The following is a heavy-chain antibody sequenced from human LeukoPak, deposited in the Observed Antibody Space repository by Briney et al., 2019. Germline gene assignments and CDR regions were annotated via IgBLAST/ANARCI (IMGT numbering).Heavy chain of an antibody. J-gene: IGHJ2*01. Sequence: GGSLRLSCAASGFTFSSYDMPWVRQATGNGLEWVSAIGTAGDTYYPGSVKGRFTISRENAKNSLYLQMNSLRAGDTAVYYCARVRKYSGYYSWYFDLWGRGTLVTVSS. CDR1: GFTFSSYD. D-gene: IGHD5-12*01. CDR3: ARVRKYSGYYSWYFDL. V-gene: IGHV3-13*01. CDR2: IGTAGDT.